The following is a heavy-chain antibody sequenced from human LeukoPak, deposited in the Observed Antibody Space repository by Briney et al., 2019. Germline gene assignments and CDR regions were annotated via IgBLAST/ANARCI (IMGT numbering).Heavy chain of an antibody. Sequence: ASVKVSCKASGYTFTSYDINWVRQATGQGLEWMGWMNPNSGNTGYAQKFQGRVTMTRNTSIGTAYMELSSLRSEDTAVYYCARGGYSSSWYEHYYYYYGMDVWGQGTTVTVSS. CDR3: ARGGYSSSWYEHYYYYYGMDV. D-gene: IGHD6-13*01. J-gene: IGHJ6*02. V-gene: IGHV1-8*01. CDR2: MNPNSGNT. CDR1: GYTFTSYD.